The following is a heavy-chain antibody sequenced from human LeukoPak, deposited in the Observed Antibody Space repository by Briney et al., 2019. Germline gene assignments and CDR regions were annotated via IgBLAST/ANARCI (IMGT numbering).Heavy chain of an antibody. CDR3: AGGRGSYGIWDS. V-gene: IGHV3-74*01. J-gene: IGHJ4*02. D-gene: IGHD1-26*01. Sequence: TGGSLRLSCAASGFTFSNYWMHWVRQAPGKGLVWVSRINGDGSTTNYADSVKGRFTISRDNAKNTLFLQMNSLRAEDTAVYYFAGGRGSYGIWDSWGQGTLVTVSS. CDR2: INGDGSTT. CDR1: GFTFSNYW.